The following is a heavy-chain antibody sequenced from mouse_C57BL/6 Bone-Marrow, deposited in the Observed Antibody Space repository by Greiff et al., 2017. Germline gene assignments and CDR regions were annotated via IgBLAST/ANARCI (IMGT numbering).Heavy chain of an antibody. CDR1: GFNIKDDY. Sequence: EVQLQQSGAELVRPGASVKLSCTASGFNIKDDYMHWVKQRPEQGLEWIGWIDPENGDTEYASKFQGKATITADTSSNTAYLQLSSLTSEDTAVYYCTTSIYDGYSRFAYWGQGTLVTVSA. CDR2: IDPENGDT. CDR3: TTSIYDGYSRFAY. D-gene: IGHD2-3*01. V-gene: IGHV14-4*01. J-gene: IGHJ3*01.